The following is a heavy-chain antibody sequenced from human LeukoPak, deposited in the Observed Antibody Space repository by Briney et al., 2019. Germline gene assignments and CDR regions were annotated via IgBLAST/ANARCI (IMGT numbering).Heavy chain of an antibody. J-gene: IGHJ6*03. D-gene: IGHD3-10*01. CDR3: ARDLPSMVRGVIKNYMDI. Sequence: GGSLRLSCAASGFTFSSYEMNWVRQAPGKGLEWVSYISTSGSPIYYADSVKGRFTISRDNAKNSLYLQMNSLRAEDTAVYYCARDLPSMVRGVIKNYMDIWGKGTTVTVSS. CDR1: GFTFSSYE. V-gene: IGHV3-48*03. CDR2: ISTSGSPI.